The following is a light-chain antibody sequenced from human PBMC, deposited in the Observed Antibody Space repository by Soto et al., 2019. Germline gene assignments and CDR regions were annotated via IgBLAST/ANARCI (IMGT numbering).Light chain of an antibody. Sequence: EIVLTQSPGTLSLSPGERATLSCRASQSVSGTYLAWYQHKPGQSPRLLIFGSSIRAAGIPDRFSGSGSGTDFTLTISRLEPEDFAVYYCQQYGRSPFTFGPGTKVDIK. CDR3: QQYGRSPFT. J-gene: IGKJ3*01. CDR2: GSS. CDR1: QSVSGTY. V-gene: IGKV3-20*01.